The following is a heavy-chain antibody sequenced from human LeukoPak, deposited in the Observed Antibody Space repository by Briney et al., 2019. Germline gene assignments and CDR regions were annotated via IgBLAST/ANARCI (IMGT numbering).Heavy chain of an antibody. V-gene: IGHV4-39*01. CDR1: GGSISSSGYY. J-gene: IGHJ5*02. CDR3: ARHEYSGSYYGLSWFDP. CDR2: IYDSGST. Sequence: SETLSLTCTVSGGSISSSGYYWGWIRQPPGKGLEWIASIYDSGSTYYNPSLKSRVTISVDTSKNQLSLKLSSLTAADTAVYYCARHEYSGSYYGLSWFDPWGQGTLVTVSS. D-gene: IGHD1-26*01.